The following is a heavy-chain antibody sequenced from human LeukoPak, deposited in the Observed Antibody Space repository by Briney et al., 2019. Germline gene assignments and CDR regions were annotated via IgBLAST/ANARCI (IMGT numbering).Heavy chain of an antibody. D-gene: IGHD3-10*01. V-gene: IGHV3-48*03. CDR3: ARDSENMVRGVITFFDY. CDR2: ISSSGSTI. Sequence: SLRLSCAASGFTFSSYEMNWVRQAPGKGLEWVSYISSSGSTIYYADSVKGRFTIARDNAKNSLYLQMNSLRAEDTAVYYCARDSENMVRGVITFFDYWGQGTLVTVSS. J-gene: IGHJ4*02. CDR1: GFTFSSYE.